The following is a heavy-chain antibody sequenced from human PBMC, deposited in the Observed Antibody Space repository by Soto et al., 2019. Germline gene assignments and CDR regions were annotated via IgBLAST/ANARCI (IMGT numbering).Heavy chain of an antibody. J-gene: IGHJ4*02. V-gene: IGHV1-18*01. CDR1: VYTFTSYG. Sequence: ASVKVSCKASVYTFTSYGISWVRQAPGQGLEWMGWISAYNGNTNYAQKLRGRVTMTTDTSTSTAYMELSSLRSEDTAVYYCARAVAVPADFDYWGQGTLVTVSS. CDR3: ARAVAVPADFDY. CDR2: ISAYNGNT. D-gene: IGHD6-19*01.